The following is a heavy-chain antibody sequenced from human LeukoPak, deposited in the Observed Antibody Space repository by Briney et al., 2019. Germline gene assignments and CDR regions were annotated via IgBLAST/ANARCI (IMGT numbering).Heavy chain of an antibody. Sequence: PGGSLRLSCAASGFTVSSNYMSWVRQAPGKGLEWVSVIYSGGSTYYADSVKGRFTISRDNSKNTLYLQMNSLRAEDTAVYYCARDEMEGYCSGGSCYYYYYGMDVWGQGTTVTVSS. D-gene: IGHD2-15*01. CDR2: IYSGGST. J-gene: IGHJ6*02. CDR1: GFTVSSNY. V-gene: IGHV3-66*01. CDR3: ARDEMEGYCSGGSCYYYYYGMDV.